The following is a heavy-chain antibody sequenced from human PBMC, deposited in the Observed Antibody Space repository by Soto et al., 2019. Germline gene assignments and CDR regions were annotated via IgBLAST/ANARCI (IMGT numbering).Heavy chain of an antibody. Sequence: LSLTCAVYGGSFSGYYWSWIRQPPGKGLEWVGEINHSGSTNYNPSLKSRVTISVDTSKNQFSLKLSSVTAADTAVYYCARAHPNYDFWSGYYSTDYWGQGTLVTVSS. J-gene: IGHJ4*02. V-gene: IGHV4-34*01. CDR3: ARAHPNYDFWSGYYSTDY. CDR2: INHSGST. CDR1: GGSFSGYY. D-gene: IGHD3-3*01.